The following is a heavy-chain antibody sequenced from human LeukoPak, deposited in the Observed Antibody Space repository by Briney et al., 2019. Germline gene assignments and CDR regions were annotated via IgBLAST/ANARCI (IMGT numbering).Heavy chain of an antibody. Sequence: GSLRLSCAASGFTFSSYSMNWVRQAPGKGLEWVSSISSSSSYIYYADSVKGRFTISRDNAKNSLYLQMNSLRAEDTAVYYCAKERQYQLRLHLDYWGQGTLVTVSS. CDR1: GFTFSSYS. D-gene: IGHD2-2*01. CDR3: AKERQYQLRLHLDY. V-gene: IGHV3-21*01. J-gene: IGHJ4*02. CDR2: ISSSSSYI.